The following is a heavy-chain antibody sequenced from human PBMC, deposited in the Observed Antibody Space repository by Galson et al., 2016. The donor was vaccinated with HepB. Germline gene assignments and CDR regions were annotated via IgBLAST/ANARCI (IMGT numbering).Heavy chain of an antibody. CDR3: ARREGRHMVTFFDF. V-gene: IGHV3-23*01. Sequence: SLRLSCAASGFTFSNYAMNWVRQAPGKGLEWVSGISGRGTNTYYADSVKGRVTISRDNSKNKLYLQMDSLRAEDTAVYYCARREGRHMVTFFDFWGQGTLVTVSS. J-gene: IGHJ4*02. D-gene: IGHD2-21*02. CDR1: GFTFSNYA. CDR2: ISGRGTNT.